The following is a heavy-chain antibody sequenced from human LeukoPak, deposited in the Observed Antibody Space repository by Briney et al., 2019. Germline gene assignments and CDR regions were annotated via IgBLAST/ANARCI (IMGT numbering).Heavy chain of an antibody. V-gene: IGHV1-2*02. CDR2: INPNSGGT. J-gene: IGHJ4*02. D-gene: IGHD6-13*01. Sequence: ASVKVSCKASGYTFTGYYMHWVRQAPGQGLEWMGWINPNSGGTNYAQKFQGRVTMTRDTSISTAYMELSRLRSGDTAVYYCARAKTAAAGITYWGQGTLVTVSS. CDR1: GYTFTGYY. CDR3: ARAKTAAAGITY.